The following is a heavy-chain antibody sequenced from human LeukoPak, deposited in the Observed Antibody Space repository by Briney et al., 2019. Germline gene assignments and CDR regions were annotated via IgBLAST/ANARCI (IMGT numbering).Heavy chain of an antibody. CDR3: ARGVGAKYYFDY. J-gene: IGHJ4*02. CDR1: GYSFTIYW. D-gene: IGHD1-26*01. CDR2: IYPDDSDT. Sequence: GESPKISCKGSGYSFTIYWIGWVRQMPGKGLEWMGIIYPDDSDTKYSPSFQGQVTISADKSTSTAYLQWSSLKASDTAMYYCARGVGAKYYFDYWGQGTLVTVSS. V-gene: IGHV5-51*01.